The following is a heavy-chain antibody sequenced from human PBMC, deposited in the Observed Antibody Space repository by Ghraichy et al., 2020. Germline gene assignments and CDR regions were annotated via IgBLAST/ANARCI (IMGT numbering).Heavy chain of an antibody. D-gene: IGHD5-18*01. CDR3: AREGRYSYGSGVYY. CDR1: GFTFSSYA. CDR2: ISYDGSNK. Sequence: GGSLRLSCAASGFTFSSYAMHWVRQAPGKGLEWVAVISYDGSNKYYADSVKGRFTISRDNSKNTLYLQMNSLRAEDTAVYYCAREGRYSYGSGVYYWGQGTLVTVSS. V-gene: IGHV3-30-3*01. J-gene: IGHJ4*02.